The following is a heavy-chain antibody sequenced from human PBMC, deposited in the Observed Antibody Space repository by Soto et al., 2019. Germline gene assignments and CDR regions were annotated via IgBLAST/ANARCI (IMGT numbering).Heavy chain of an antibody. D-gene: IGHD6-19*01. J-gene: IGHJ3*02. Sequence: SETLSLTFAVYGGSFSGYYWSWIRQPPGKGLEWIVEINHSGSTNYNPSLKSRVIRSLDTSKNQFSLMWSSVTAADTAVYYCARDSSVADAFYIWGQGIMVTVS. CDR1: GGSFSGYY. V-gene: IGHV4-34*09. CDR3: ARDSSVADAFYI. CDR2: INHSGST.